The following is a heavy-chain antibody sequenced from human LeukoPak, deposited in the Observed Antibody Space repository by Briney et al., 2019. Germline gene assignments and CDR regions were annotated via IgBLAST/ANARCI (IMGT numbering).Heavy chain of an antibody. CDR1: GFTFSSYS. J-gene: IGHJ6*03. CDR3: ARDPYSGGYGDYYYYYMDL. CDR2: ISSSSSYI. D-gene: IGHD1-26*01. V-gene: IGHV3-21*01. Sequence: GGSLRLSCAASGFTFSSYSMNWVRQAPGKGLEWASSISSSSSYIYYADSVKGRFTISRDNAKNSLYLQMNSLRAEDTAVYYCARDPYSGGYGDYYYYYMDLWGQGTTVTISS.